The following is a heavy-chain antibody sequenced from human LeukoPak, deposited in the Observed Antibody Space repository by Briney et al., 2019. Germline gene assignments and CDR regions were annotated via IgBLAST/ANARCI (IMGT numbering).Heavy chain of an antibody. J-gene: IGHJ5*02. V-gene: IGHV1-46*01. CDR3: ARGHYVWGTDRGFDP. CDR1: GYTFTSYY. D-gene: IGHD3-16*01. Sequence: GASVKVSCKASGYTFTSYYMHWVRQAPGQGLEWMGIINPSGGSTSYAQKFQGRVTMTRDMSTSTVYMELSSLRSEDTAVYYCARGHYVWGTDRGFDPWGQGTLVTVSS. CDR2: INPSGGST.